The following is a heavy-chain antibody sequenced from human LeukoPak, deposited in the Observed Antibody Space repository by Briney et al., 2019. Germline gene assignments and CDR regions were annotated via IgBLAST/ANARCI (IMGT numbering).Heavy chain of an antibody. CDR2: INHSGST. D-gene: IGHD2-15*01. V-gene: IGHV4-34*01. CDR3: ARGVRYCSGGSCSEDYYYGMDV. CDR1: GGSFSGYY. Sequence: SETLSLTCAVYGGSFSGYYWSWIREPPGKGLEWIGEINHSGSTNYNSSLKRRVNISVETSKNQFSLKLRYVTAADTAVYYCARGVRYCSGGSCSEDYYYGMDVWGQGTTVTVSS. J-gene: IGHJ6*02.